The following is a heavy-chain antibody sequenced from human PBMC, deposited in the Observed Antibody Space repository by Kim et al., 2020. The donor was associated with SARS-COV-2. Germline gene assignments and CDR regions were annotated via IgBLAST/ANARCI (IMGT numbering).Heavy chain of an antibody. D-gene: IGHD1-26*01. V-gene: IGHV3-33*05. Sequence: GGSLRLSCAASGFTFSSYGMHWVRQAPGKGLEWVAVISYDGSNKYYADSVKGRFTISRDNSKNTLYLQMNSLRAEDTAVYYCAREKWDPSAYFDYWGQGTLVTVSS. CDR3: AREKWDPSAYFDY. CDR1: GFTFSSYG. J-gene: IGHJ4*02. CDR2: ISYDGSNK.